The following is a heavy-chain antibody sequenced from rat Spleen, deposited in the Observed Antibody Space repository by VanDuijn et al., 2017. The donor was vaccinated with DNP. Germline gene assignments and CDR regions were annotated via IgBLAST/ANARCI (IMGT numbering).Heavy chain of an antibody. CDR1: EFTFSRSD. Sequence: EVQLVESGGGLVQPGRSLKISCEASEFTFSRSDVAWVRQAPTRGLEWVASISPSGFNIYYRDSVKGRFTISRDISKSTLYLQMDSLRSEDTATYFGAARAPGDYFYGGYFDYWGQGVMVTVSS. CDR3: AARAPGDYFYGGYFDY. J-gene: IGHJ2*01. CDR2: ISPSGFNI. V-gene: IGHV5-19*01. D-gene: IGHD1-6*01.